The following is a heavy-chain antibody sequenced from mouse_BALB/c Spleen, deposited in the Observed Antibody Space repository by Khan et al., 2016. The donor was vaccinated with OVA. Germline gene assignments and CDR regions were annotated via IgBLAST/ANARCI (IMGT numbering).Heavy chain of an antibody. V-gene: IGHV3-2*02. D-gene: IGHD1-2*01. J-gene: IGHJ2*01. CDR1: GYSITSGYG. CDR2: ISYSGST. CDR3: ARTARIKY. Sequence: EVKLLESGPGLAKPSPSLSLTCTVTGYSITSGYGWNWIRQFPGNKLEWMGYISYSGSTNYNPSLKSRISITRDTSKNQFFLQLNSVTTEDTATYYCARTARIKYWGQGTTLTVSA.